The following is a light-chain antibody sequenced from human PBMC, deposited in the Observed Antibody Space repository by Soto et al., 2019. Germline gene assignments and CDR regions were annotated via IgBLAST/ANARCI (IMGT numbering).Light chain of an antibody. Sequence: QSVLTQPPSVSGTPGQRVTISCSGSHSNIGSGYVYWYQQLPGTAPKLLIFRSNQWPSGVPDRFSGSKSGTSASLAITGLRSEDEADYYCAAWDDSLSGKVFGTGTKLTVL. J-gene: IGLJ1*01. V-gene: IGLV1-47*01. CDR2: RSN. CDR3: AAWDDSLSGKV. CDR1: HSNIGSGY.